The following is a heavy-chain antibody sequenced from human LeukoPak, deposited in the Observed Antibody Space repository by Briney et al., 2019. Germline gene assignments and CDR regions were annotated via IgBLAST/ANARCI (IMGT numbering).Heavy chain of an antibody. CDR1: GGSISSYY. D-gene: IGHD5-12*01. J-gene: IGHJ4*02. CDR2: IYHSGST. Sequence: SETLSLTCTVSGGSISSYYWSWIRQPPGKGLEWIGYIYHSGSTYYNPSLKSRVTISVDRSKNQFSLKLSSVTAADTAVYYCARVRIVATTLGDYWGQGTLVTVSS. CDR3: ARVRIVATTLGDY. V-gene: IGHV4-59*12.